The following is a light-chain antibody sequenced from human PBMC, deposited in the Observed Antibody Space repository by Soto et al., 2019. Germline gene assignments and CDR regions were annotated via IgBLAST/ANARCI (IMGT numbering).Light chain of an antibody. J-gene: IGKJ2*01. CDR3: QQYNNLPPYT. CDR2: GAS. V-gene: IGKV3-15*01. CDR1: QSVSSN. Sequence: EIVMTQSPATLSVSPGERATLSCRASQSVSSNLAWYQQKPVQAPRLLIYGASTMATGIQARFSGSWSGTEFTLTISSMKSEDFAVYYCQQYNNLPPYTFGQGIKMEIK.